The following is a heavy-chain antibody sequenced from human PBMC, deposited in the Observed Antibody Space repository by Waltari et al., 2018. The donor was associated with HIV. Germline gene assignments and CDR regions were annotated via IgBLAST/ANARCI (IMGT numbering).Heavy chain of an antibody. CDR1: GASISSSSYY. J-gene: IGHJ4*02. CDR3: ERLRFHSLYYFDS. CDR2: IYYSGTA. V-gene: IGHV4-39*01. Sequence: QLHLQESGPGLVKPSETLSLTCSVSGASISSSSYYWAWIRQPPGKGLEWIGAIYYSGTAYYNPSVKSRVSASLDASKNELSLKLTSVTATDTALYYCERLRFHSLYYFDSWGPGILVTVSS. D-gene: IGHD3-16*01.